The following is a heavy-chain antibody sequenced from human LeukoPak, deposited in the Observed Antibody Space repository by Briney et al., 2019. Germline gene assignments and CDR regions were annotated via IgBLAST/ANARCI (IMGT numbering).Heavy chain of an antibody. V-gene: IGHV3-30*18. CDR1: GFTFSSYG. CDR3: AKDRFGMATGPFDY. Sequence: GGSLRLSCAASGFTFSSYGMHWVRQAPGKGLEWVAVISYDGSNKYYADSVKGRFTISRDNSKNTLYLQMNSLRAEDTAVYYCAKDRFGMATGPFDYWGQGTLVTVSS. D-gene: IGHD5-24*01. J-gene: IGHJ4*02. CDR2: ISYDGSNK.